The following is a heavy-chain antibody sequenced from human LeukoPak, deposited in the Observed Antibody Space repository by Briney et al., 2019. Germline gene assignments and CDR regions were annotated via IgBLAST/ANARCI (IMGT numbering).Heavy chain of an antibody. CDR1: GGSISSYY. J-gene: IGHJ6*02. V-gene: IGHV4-59*08. D-gene: IGHD2-15*01. CDR2: IYYSGST. Sequence: SETLSLTCTVSGGSISSYYWSWIRQPPGKGLEWIGYIYYSGSTNYNPSLKSRVTISVDTSKNQFSLKLSSVTAADTAVYYCARSPDCSGGSCYSNYYYYGIDVWGQGTTVTVSS. CDR3: ARSPDCSGGSCYSNYYYYGIDV.